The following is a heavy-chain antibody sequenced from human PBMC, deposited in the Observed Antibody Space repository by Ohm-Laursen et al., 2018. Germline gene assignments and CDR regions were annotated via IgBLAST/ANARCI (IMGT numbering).Heavy chain of an antibody. CDR1: GYTFTGYY. CDR2: INPNSGGT. J-gene: IGHJ4*02. D-gene: IGHD5-24*01. V-gene: IGHV1-2*02. Sequence: SVKVSCKASGYTFTGYYMHWVRQAPGQGLEWMGWINPNSGGTNYAQKFQGRVTMTRDTSISTAYMELSRLRSDDTAVYYCANHRSATWVHKRFDYWGQGTLVTVSS. CDR3: ANHRSATWVHKRFDY.